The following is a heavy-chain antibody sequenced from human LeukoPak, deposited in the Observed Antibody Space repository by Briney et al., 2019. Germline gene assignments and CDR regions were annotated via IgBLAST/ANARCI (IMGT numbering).Heavy chain of an antibody. Sequence: NPSETLSLTCAVSGYSISSGYYWGWIRQPPGKGLEWIGSIYHSGSTYYNPSLKSRVTISVDTSKNQFSLKLSSVTAADTAVYYCARDSGVAAAGTVDYWGQGTLVTVSP. V-gene: IGHV4-38-2*02. CDR3: ARDSGVAAAGTVDY. CDR2: IYHSGST. D-gene: IGHD6-13*01. CDR1: GYSISSGYY. J-gene: IGHJ4*02.